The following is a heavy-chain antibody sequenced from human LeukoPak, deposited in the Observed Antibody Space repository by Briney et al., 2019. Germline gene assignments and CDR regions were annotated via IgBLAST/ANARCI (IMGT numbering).Heavy chain of an antibody. J-gene: IGHJ3*02. D-gene: IGHD3-22*01. CDR2: IYYSGST. CDR3: ARIRYDSSGYYYVTAFDI. CDR1: GGSISSSSYY. Sequence: SETLSLTCTVSGGSISSSSYYWAWIRQPPGKGLEWIGSIYYSGSTYYNPSLKSRVTISVDTSKNQFSLKLSSVTAADTAVYYCARIRYDSSGYYYVTAFDIWGQGTMVTVSS. V-gene: IGHV4-39*07.